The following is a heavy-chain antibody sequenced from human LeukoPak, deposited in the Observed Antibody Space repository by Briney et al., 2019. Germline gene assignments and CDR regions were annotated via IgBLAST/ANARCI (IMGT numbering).Heavy chain of an antibody. CDR2: IYTSGST. V-gene: IGHV4-61*02. CDR3: AREGMSVVVPAAMPLGFDY. CDR1: GGSISSGSYY. J-gene: IGHJ4*02. D-gene: IGHD2-2*01. Sequence: SQTLSLTCTVSGGSISSGSYYWSWIRQPAGKGLEWIGRIYTSGSTNYNPSLKSRVTISVDTSKNQFSLQLNSVTPEDTAVYYCAREGMSVVVPAAMPLGFDYWGQGTLVTVSS.